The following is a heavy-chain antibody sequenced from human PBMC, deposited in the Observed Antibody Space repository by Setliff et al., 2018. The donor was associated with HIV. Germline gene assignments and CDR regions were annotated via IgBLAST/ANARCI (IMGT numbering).Heavy chain of an antibody. J-gene: IGHJ4*01. Sequence: ASVKVSCKASGGTFSNYAISWVRQAPGQSLEWMGWINVGKGDTKYSQDLQGRITITRDTTANTAYMELSSLRSDDTAVYFCARGALLAVFDFDHWGRGTQVTVSS. CDR3: ARGALLAVFDFDH. CDR2: INVGKGDT. CDR1: GGTFSNYA. V-gene: IGHV1-3*01. D-gene: IGHD1-26*01.